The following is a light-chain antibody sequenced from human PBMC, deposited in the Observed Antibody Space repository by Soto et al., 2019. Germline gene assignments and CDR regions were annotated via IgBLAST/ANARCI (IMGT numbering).Light chain of an antibody. Sequence: QSALTQPRSVSGSPGQSVTISCTGTSSDVGGYNYVSWYQQHPGKAPKLMIYDVSKRPSGVPDRFSGSKSGNTASLTISGLQAEHEADYYCCSYAGSYTFGVFGGGTKLTVL. J-gene: IGLJ2*01. CDR1: SSDVGGYNY. CDR2: DVS. V-gene: IGLV2-11*01. CDR3: CSYAGSYTFGV.